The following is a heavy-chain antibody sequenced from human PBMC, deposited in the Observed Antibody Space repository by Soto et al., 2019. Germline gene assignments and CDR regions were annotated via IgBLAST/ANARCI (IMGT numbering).Heavy chain of an antibody. CDR1: GYTFTSYA. D-gene: IGHD6-13*01. Sequence: QVQLVQSGAEVKKPGASVKVSCKASGYTFTSYAMHWVRQAPGQRLEWMGWINAGNGNTKYSQKFQGRVTITRDTSASTAYMELSSLRAEDTAVYYCAGGWIAEEGDYFDCGGRGTLVTVSS. CDR3: AGGWIAEEGDYFDC. CDR2: INAGNGNT. J-gene: IGHJ4*02. V-gene: IGHV1-3*01.